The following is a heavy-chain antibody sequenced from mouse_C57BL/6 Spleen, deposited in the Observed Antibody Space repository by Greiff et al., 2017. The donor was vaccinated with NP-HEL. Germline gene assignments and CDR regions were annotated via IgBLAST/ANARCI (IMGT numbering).Heavy chain of an antibody. CDR3: ARADYYGSSYWYVDV. D-gene: IGHD1-1*01. CDR2: ISDGGSYT. Sequence: DVKLVESGGGLVKPGGSLKLSCAASGFTFSSYAMSWVRQTPEKRLEWVATISDGGSYTYYPDNVKGRFTISRDNAKNNLYLQMSHLKSEDTAMYYCARADYYGSSYWYVDVWGTGTTVTVSS. J-gene: IGHJ1*03. CDR1: GFTFSSYA. V-gene: IGHV5-4*03.